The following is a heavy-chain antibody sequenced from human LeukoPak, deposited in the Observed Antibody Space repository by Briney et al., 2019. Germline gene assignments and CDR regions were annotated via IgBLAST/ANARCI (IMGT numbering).Heavy chain of an antibody. Sequence: GASVKVSCKASGYTFTSYGISWVRQAPGQGLEWMGWISAYNGNTNYAQKLQGRVTMTTDTSTSTAYMELRSLRSDDTAVYYCARVGWEIRTEENWNDALNFDYWGQGTLVTVSS. CDR3: ARVGWEIRTEENWNDALNFDY. J-gene: IGHJ4*02. D-gene: IGHD1-1*01. CDR1: GYTFTSYG. CDR2: ISAYNGNT. V-gene: IGHV1-18*01.